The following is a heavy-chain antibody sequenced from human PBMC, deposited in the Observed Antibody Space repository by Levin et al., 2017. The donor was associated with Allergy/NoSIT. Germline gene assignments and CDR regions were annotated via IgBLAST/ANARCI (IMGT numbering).Heavy chain of an antibody. CDR2: IRGSGDAT. CDR3: AGVAGDPNPTFDY. V-gene: IGHV3-23*01. CDR1: GFTFSNYA. J-gene: IGHJ4*02. D-gene: IGHD6-19*01. Sequence: SCAVSGFTFSNYAMSWVRQAPGKGLEWVSSIRGSGDATYYADSVKGRFTISRDNSKSTLYLQMNSLRGEDTAVYYCAGVAGDPNPTFDYWGQGTLVTVSS.